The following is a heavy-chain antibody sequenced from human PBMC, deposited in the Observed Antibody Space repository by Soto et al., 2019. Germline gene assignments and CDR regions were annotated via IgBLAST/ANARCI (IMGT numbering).Heavy chain of an antibody. CDR3: AIESGIVGAGIFDY. J-gene: IGHJ4*02. Sequence: GASVKVSCKASGYTFTSYGISWVRQAPGQGLEWMGWISAYNGNTNYAQKLQERVTMTRDTSTSTAYRELSSLRSDDTAVYYCAIESGIVGAGIFDYCGQGTLVIGSA. V-gene: IGHV1-18*01. D-gene: IGHD1-26*01. CDR2: ISAYNGNT. CDR1: GYTFTSYG.